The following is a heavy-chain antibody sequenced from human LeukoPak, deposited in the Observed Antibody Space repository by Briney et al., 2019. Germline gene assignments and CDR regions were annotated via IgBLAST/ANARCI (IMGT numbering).Heavy chain of an antibody. CDR2: INPNSGGT. J-gene: IGHJ3*02. CDR1: GYTFTGYY. D-gene: IGHD4-17*01. V-gene: IGHV1-2*02. Sequence: GASVKVSCKASGYTFTGYYMHWVRQAPGQGLEWMGWINPNSGGTNYAQKFQGRVTMTRGTSISTAYMELSRLRSDDTAVYYCARLSYGDYGYLAFDIWGQGTMVTVSS. CDR3: ARLSYGDYGYLAFDI.